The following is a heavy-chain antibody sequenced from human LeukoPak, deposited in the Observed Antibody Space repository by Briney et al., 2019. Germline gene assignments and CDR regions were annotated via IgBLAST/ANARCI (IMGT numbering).Heavy chain of an antibody. J-gene: IGHJ3*02. D-gene: IGHD3-10*01. CDR2: ISSSSSTI. CDR1: GFTFSSYS. CDR3: ARSMVRGGYAFDI. V-gene: IGHV3-48*02. Sequence: PGGSLRLSCAPSGFTFSSYSVNWVRQAPGKGLEWVSYISSSSSTIYYADSVKGRFTISRDNAKNSLYLQMNSLRDEDTAVYYCARSMVRGGYAFDIWGQGTMVTVSS.